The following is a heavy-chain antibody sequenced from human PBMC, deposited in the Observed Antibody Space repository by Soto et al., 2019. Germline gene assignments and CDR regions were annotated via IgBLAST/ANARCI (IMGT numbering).Heavy chain of an antibody. D-gene: IGHD3-22*01. V-gene: IGHV4-4*02. CDR1: GGSISSSNW. CDR2: IYHTGTT. CDR3: SSRAVVRVGFDP. J-gene: IGHJ5*02. Sequence: QVQLKESGPGLVKPSGTLSLTCAVSGGSISSSNWWSWVRQPPGKGLEWIGDIYHTGTTTYNPSLKSRVTISVDKSKNQFSLELSSLTAADTAVYYCSSRAVVRVGFDPWGQGTLVTVSS.